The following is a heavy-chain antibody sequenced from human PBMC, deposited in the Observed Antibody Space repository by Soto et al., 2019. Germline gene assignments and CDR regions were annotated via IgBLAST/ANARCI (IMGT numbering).Heavy chain of an antibody. Sequence: SETLSLTCTVSGGSISSYYWSWIRQPPGKGLEWIGYIYYSGSTNYNPSLKSRVTISVDTSKNQFSLKLSSVTAADTAVYYSARDLSTGSLYWFDPWGQGTLVTVSS. CDR2: IYYSGST. CDR3: ARDLSTGSLYWFDP. V-gene: IGHV4-59*01. D-gene: IGHD3-10*01. J-gene: IGHJ5*02. CDR1: GGSISSYY.